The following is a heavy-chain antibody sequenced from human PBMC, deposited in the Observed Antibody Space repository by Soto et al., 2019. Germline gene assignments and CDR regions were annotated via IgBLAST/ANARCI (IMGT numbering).Heavy chain of an antibody. CDR1: GGSISSSNW. J-gene: IGHJ4*02. CDR3: ARDHTYYYGSGSLE. D-gene: IGHD3-10*01. CDR2: IYHSGST. V-gene: IGHV4-4*02. Sequence: SETLSLTCAVSGGSISSSNWWSWVRQPPGKGLEWIGEIYHSGSTNYNPSLKSRVTISVDKSKNQFSLKLSSVTAADTAVYYCARDHTYYYGSGSLEWGQGTLVTVSS.